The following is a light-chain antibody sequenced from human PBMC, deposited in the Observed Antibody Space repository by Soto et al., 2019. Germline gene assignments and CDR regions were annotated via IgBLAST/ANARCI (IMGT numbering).Light chain of an antibody. V-gene: IGLV1-47*01. J-gene: IGLJ2*01. CDR2: RNN. CDR3: AAWDDSLSGVV. CDR1: SNDIGSYY. Sequence: QFVLTQPPSASGTPGQRVTISCSGSSNDIGSYYVYGYQQLPGTAPKLLIYRNNQRPSGVPDRFSGSKSGTSASLAISGLRSEDEADYYCAAWDDSLSGVVFGGGTKLTAL.